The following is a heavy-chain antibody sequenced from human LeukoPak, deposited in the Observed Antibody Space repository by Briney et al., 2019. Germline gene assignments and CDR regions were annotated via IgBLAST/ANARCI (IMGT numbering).Heavy chain of an antibody. J-gene: IGHJ4*02. Sequence: SETLSLTCAVYGGSFSDYYWSWIRQSPGKGLEWIGEINHSGSTNYNPSLKSRVIISVDTSKNQFSLKLSFVTAADTAVYYCARATASYYTYYLDYWGQGTLVTVSS. D-gene: IGHD3-3*01. CDR1: GGSFSDYY. CDR2: INHSGST. CDR3: ARATASYYTYYLDY. V-gene: IGHV4-34*01.